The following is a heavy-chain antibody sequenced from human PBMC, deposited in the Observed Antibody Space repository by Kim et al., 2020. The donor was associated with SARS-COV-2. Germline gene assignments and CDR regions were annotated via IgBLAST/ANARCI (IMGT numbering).Heavy chain of an antibody. V-gene: IGHV1-8*01. D-gene: IGHD4-17*01. Sequence: NTSHAKKVQGRVTMTRNTSISTAYMEMSSLRSEDTAVDYCARWNFDYGDYHFDYWGQGTLVTVSS. CDR3: ARWNFDYGDYHFDY. CDR2: NT. J-gene: IGHJ4*02.